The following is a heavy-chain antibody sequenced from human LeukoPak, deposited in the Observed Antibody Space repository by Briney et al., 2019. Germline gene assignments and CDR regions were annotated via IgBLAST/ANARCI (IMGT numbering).Heavy chain of an antibody. D-gene: IGHD2-2*01. CDR2: ISSSGSSN. CDR3: ASSIIPAVVRDY. J-gene: IGHJ4*02. Sequence: PGGSLRLSCAASGFTFSSYQMNWVRQPPGKGLERVSYISSSGSSNYYADSVKGRFTISRDNAKNSLFLQMNSLRAEDTAVYYCASSIIPAVVRDYWGQGTLVTVSS. V-gene: IGHV3-48*03. CDR1: GFTFSSYQ.